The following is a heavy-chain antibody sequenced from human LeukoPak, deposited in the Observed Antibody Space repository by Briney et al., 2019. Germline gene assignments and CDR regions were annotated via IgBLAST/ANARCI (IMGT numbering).Heavy chain of an antibody. CDR3: AREGSWFGD. CDR2: IYHSGST. J-gene: IGHJ4*02. V-gene: IGHV4-38-2*02. CDR1: GYSISSGYY. D-gene: IGHD3-10*01. Sequence: PSETLSLTCTVSGYSISSGYYWGWIRQPPGKGLEWIGSIYHSGSTYYNESLKSRVTISVDTSKNQFSLKLSSVTAADTAVYYCAREGSWFGDWGQGTLVTVSS.